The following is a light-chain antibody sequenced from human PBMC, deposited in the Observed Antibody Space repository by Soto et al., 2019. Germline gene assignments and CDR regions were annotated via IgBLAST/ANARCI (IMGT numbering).Light chain of an antibody. J-gene: IGLJ1*01. V-gene: IGLV2-14*03. CDR3: SSYTSTGTLYV. Sequence: QSALTQPASVSGSPGQSITISCTGTSSDIGGYNYVSWYQQLPGKVPKLIIYDVSNRPSGVSDRFSGSKSGNAASLTLSGLQDEDEADYYCSSYTSTGTLYVFGPGTKLTVL. CDR2: DVS. CDR1: SSDIGGYNY.